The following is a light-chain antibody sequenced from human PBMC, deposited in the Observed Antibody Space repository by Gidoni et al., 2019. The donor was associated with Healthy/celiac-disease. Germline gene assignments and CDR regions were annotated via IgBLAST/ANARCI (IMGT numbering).Light chain of an antibody. CDR2: DAS. V-gene: IGKV3-11*01. CDR3: QQRSNWMIT. J-gene: IGKJ5*01. Sequence: DIVLTQSPATLSLSPGERATLSCRASQSVSSYFAWYQQKPGQAPRLLIYDASNRATGIPARFSGSGSGTDFTLTISSLEPEDFAVYYCQQRSNWMITFXQXTRLEIK. CDR1: QSVSSY.